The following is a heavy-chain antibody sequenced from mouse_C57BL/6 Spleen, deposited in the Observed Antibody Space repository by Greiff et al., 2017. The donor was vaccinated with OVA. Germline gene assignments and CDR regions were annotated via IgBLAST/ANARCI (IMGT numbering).Heavy chain of an antibody. Sequence: VQLQQPGAELVRPGASVKLSCTASGFNIKDDYMHWVKQRPEQGLEWIGWIDPENGDTEYASKFQGKATITADTSSNTAYLQLSSLTSEDTAVYYCTTDDPLAMDYWGQGTSVTVSS. D-gene: IGHD2-3*01. CDR2: IDPENGDT. V-gene: IGHV14-4*01. CDR3: TTDDPLAMDY. CDR1: GFNIKDDY. J-gene: IGHJ4*01.